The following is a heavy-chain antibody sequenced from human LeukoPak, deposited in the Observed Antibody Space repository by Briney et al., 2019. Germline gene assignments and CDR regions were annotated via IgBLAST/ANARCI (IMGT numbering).Heavy chain of an antibody. V-gene: IGHV3-7*01. Sequence: PGGSLRLSCATPGFSFNNDWMDWVRQAPGKGLEWVANINQDGSEKNCLDSVKGRFTISRDNAQNSLYLQMNGLRVEDTAVYYCTRRLDEWGQGTLVTVSS. D-gene: IGHD3-16*01. CDR1: GFSFNNDW. CDR3: TRRLDE. J-gene: IGHJ4*02. CDR2: INQDGSEK.